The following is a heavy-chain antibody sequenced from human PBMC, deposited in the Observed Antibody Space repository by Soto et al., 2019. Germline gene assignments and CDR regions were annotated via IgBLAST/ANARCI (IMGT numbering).Heavy chain of an antibody. D-gene: IGHD2-2*01. CDR2: ISNDGSNK. J-gene: IGHJ4*02. Sequence: LRLSCAASGLTFSSYGMHWVRQAPGKGLEWVAVISNDGSNKYYAESVKGRFTISRDNSKNTLYLQMNSLRAEDTAVYYCAKDNWGYYCSITSCYYFDFWGQGTLVTVSS. CDR3: AKDNWGYYCSITSCYYFDF. CDR1: GLTFSSYG. V-gene: IGHV3-30*18.